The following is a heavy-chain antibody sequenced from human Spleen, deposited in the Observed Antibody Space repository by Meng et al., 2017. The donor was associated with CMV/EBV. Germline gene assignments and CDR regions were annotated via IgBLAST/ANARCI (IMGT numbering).Heavy chain of an antibody. CDR1: GFTFGDYA. CDR3: TRDYDSSGYYSAFFDY. CDR2: IRSKASSGTT. J-gene: IGHJ4*02. D-gene: IGHD3-22*01. Sequence: GESLKISCTASGFTFGDYAMSWVRQAPGKGLEWVAFIRSKASSGTTIYAASVKGRFTISRDDSKNSAYLQMNSLKTEDTAVYYCTRDYDSSGYYSAFFDYWGQGTLVTVSS. V-gene: IGHV3-49*04.